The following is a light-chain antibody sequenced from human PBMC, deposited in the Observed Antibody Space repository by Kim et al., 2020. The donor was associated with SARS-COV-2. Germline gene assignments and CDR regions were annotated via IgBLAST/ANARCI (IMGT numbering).Light chain of an antibody. CDR1: SSKIGSND. CDR2: TDN. CDR3: GSWDDSLNGPV. V-gene: IGLV1-47*01. Sequence: GQRVTISCSGSSSKIGSNDVYWYQQRPGTAPKVLIHTDNRRPSGVPDRFSGSKSVTSASLAISGLRSEDEADYYCGSWDDSLNGPVFGGGTQLTVL. J-gene: IGLJ3*02.